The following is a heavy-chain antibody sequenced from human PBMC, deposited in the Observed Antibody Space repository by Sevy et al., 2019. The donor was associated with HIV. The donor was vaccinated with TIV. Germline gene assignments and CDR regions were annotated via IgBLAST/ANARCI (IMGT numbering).Heavy chain of an antibody. CDR3: TRGYYYDSSGYSDY. V-gene: IGHV3-49*03. D-gene: IGHD3-22*01. CDR2: IRSKDYGEAT. CDR1: GFTFGDYA. J-gene: IGHJ4*02. Sequence: GGSLRLSCTGSGFTFGDYAMSWFRQAPGMGLEWVGFIRSKDYGEATENAASVKGRFTISGDDSKSIADLQMNSLKTEETAVYYCTRGYYYDSSGYSDYWGQGTLVTVSS.